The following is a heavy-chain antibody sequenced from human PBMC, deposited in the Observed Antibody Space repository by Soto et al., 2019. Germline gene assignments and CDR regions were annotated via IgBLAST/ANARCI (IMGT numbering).Heavy chain of an antibody. D-gene: IGHD5-18*01. Sequence: QVQLVQCGAELKKPGSSVKVSWEASGGTFNSHTIIAWVRQAPGQGPEWMGRIIPTLDIVDYAQKFQDRVTITADRPTNTAFMELRSLVSEDTAVYYCARDERGYNYVSDYGLDVWGQGTMVTVS. CDR2: IIPTLDIV. CDR3: ARDERGYNYVSDYGLDV. CDR1: GGTFNSHT. V-gene: IGHV1-69*08. J-gene: IGHJ6*02.